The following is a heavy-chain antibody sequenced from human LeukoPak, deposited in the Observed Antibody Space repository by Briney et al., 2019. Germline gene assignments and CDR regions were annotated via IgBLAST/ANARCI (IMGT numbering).Heavy chain of an antibody. D-gene: IGHD6-6*01. V-gene: IGHV3-53*01. J-gene: IGHJ4*02. CDR2: IYSDNT. CDR3: AKDQSISSSNY. CDR1: GFTVSSNS. Sequence: GGSLRLSRTVSGFTVSSNSMSWVRQAPGKGLEWVSFIYSDNTHYSDSVKGRFTISRDNSKNTLYLQMNSLRAEDTAVYYCAKDQSISSSNYWGQGTLVTVSS.